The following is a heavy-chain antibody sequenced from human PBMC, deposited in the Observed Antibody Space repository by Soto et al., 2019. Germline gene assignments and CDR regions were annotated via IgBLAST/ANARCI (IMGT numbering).Heavy chain of an antibody. J-gene: IGHJ6*02. CDR1: GGSISSGGYY. D-gene: IGHD2-2*01. V-gene: IGHV4-31*03. Sequence: SETLSLTCTVSGGSISSGGYYWSWIRQHPGKGLEWIGYIYYSGSTYYNPSLKSRVTISVDTSKNQFSLKLSSVTAADTAVYYCASNRRLKCSSTSCYSYYYYYGMDVWGQGTTVTVSS. CDR2: IYYSGST. CDR3: ASNRRLKCSSTSCYSYYYYYGMDV.